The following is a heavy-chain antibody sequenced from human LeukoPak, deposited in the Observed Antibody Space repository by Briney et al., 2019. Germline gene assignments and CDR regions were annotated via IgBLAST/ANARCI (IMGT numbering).Heavy chain of an antibody. Sequence: SETLSLTCTVSGGSISSGDYYWSWIRQPPGKGLEWIGYIYYSGSTYYNPSLKSRVTISVDTSKNQFSLKLSSVTAADTAVYYCARAEDQTMMRSGGYFQHWGQGTLVTVSS. CDR3: ARAEDQTMMRSGGYFQH. D-gene: IGHD3-22*01. V-gene: IGHV4-30-4*01. J-gene: IGHJ1*01. CDR1: GGSISSGDYY. CDR2: IYYSGST.